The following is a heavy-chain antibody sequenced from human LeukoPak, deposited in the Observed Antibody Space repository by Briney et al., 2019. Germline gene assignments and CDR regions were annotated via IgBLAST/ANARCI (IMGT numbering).Heavy chain of an antibody. D-gene: IGHD3-9*01. CDR1: GYTFTSYA. CDR2: INTNTGNP. J-gene: IGHJ4*02. CDR3: ARSYYDILTGYEIFDY. V-gene: IGHV7-4-1*02. Sequence: EASVKVSCKASGYTFTSYAMNWVRQAPGQGLEWMGWINTNTGNPTYAQGFTGRFVFSLDTSVSTAYLQISSLKAEDTAVYYCARSYYDILTGYEIFDYWGQGTLVTVSS.